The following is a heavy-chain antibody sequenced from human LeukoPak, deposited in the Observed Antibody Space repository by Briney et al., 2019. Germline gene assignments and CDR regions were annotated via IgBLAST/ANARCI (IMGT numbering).Heavy chain of an antibody. CDR2: ISGSGFST. D-gene: IGHD3-22*01. J-gene: IGHJ2*01. Sequence: GGSLSLHCAASGLNFSGYAMSWVRQAPGQGLESLSAISGSGFSTHYADSVKGRFTISRDNSKTTLFLQMNSLRAEDTALYYCAKDIEVAITGHYFDLWGRGTLVAVSS. V-gene: IGHV3-23*01. CDR1: GLNFSGYA. CDR3: AKDIEVAITGHYFDL.